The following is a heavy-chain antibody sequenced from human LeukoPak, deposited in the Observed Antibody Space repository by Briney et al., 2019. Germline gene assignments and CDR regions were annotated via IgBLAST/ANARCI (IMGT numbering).Heavy chain of an antibody. V-gene: IGHV4-30-2*01. J-gene: IGHJ2*01. CDR3: ARVSSSSWKGPPYYFDL. D-gene: IGHD6-13*01. Sequence: SETLSLTCAVSGGSISSGGYSWSWIRQPPGKGLEWIGYIYHSGSTYYNPSLKSRVTISVDRSKNQFSLKLSSVTAADTAVYYCARVSSSSWKGPPYYFDLWGRGTLVTVSS. CDR2: IYHSGST. CDR1: GGSISSGGYS.